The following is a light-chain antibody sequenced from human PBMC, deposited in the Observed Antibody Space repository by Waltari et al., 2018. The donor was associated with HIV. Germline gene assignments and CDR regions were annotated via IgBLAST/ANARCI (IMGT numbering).Light chain of an antibody. CDR3: ASWDYSLTGVV. CDR1: SSNVGNFD. V-gene: IGLV1-51*01. J-gene: IGLJ2*01. CDR2: DNF. Sequence: QSVLTQPPSVSAAPGQKVTISCSGSSSNVGNFDVSWYQQVPGTAPKLLIYDNFKRPSVIPDRFSGSKSGTLATLAITELQTGDEADYYCASWDYSLTGVVFGGGTKLTVL.